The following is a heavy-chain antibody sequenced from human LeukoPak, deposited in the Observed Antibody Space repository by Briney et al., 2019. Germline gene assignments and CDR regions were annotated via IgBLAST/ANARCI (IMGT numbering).Heavy chain of an antibody. Sequence: GGSLRLSCAASGFTFSCYAMSWVRQAPGKGLECVSAISGSGGSTYYADSVKGRFTISSDNSKNTLCLQMKSLTAEDTAVYYCAKATGTFYYFDYWGQGTLVTVSS. CDR2: ISGSGGST. V-gene: IGHV3-23*01. D-gene: IGHD1-1*01. J-gene: IGHJ4*02. CDR3: AKATGTFYYFDY. CDR1: GFTFSCYA.